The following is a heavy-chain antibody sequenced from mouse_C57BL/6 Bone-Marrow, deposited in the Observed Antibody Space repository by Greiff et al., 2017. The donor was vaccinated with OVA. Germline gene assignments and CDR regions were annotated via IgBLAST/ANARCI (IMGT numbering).Heavy chain of an antibody. D-gene: IGHD4-1*02. J-gene: IGHJ4*01. V-gene: IGHV6-3*01. CDR2: IRLKSDNYAT. CDR3: TASNWDVGAMDY. Sequence: VQLKQSGGGLVQPGGSMKLSCVASGFTFSNYWMNWVRQSPEKGLEWVAQIRLKSDNYATHYAESVKGRFTISRDDSKSSVYLQMNNLRAEDTGIYYCTASNWDVGAMDYWGQGTSVTVSS. CDR1: GFTFSNYW.